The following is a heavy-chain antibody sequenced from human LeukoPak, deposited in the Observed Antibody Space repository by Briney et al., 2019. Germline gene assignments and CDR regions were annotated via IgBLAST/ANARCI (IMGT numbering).Heavy chain of an antibody. CDR1: GFTFSSYE. Sequence: GGSLRLSCAASGFTFSSYEMNWVRQAPGKGLEWVSYISSSGSTIYYADSVKGRFTISRDNSKNTLYLQMNSLRAEDTAVYYCARVGRFSRGAFDVWGQGTMVTVSS. CDR2: ISSSGSTI. D-gene: IGHD3-16*01. J-gene: IGHJ3*01. V-gene: IGHV3-48*03. CDR3: ARVGRFSRGAFDV.